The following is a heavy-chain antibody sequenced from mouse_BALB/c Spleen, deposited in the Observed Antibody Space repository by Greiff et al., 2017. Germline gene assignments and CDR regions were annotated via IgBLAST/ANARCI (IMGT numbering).Heavy chain of an antibody. Sequence: QVQLKESGPGLVAPSQSLSITCTVSGFSLTSYDISWIRQPPGKGLEWLGVIWTGGGTNYNSAFMSRLSISKDNSKSQVFLKMNSLQTDDTAMYYCALYRYWFAYWGQGTLVTVSA. D-gene: IGHD2-14*01. V-gene: IGHV2-9-2*01. CDR3: ALYRYWFAY. J-gene: IGHJ3*01. CDR1: GFSLTSYD. CDR2: IWTGGGT.